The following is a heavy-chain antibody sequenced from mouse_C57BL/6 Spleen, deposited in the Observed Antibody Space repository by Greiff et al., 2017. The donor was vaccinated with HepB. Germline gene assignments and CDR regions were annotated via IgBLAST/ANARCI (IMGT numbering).Heavy chain of an antibody. CDR2: ISSGSSTI. CDR3: ARYYYSKYYYAMDY. V-gene: IGHV5-17*01. CDR1: GFTFSDYG. J-gene: IGHJ4*01. D-gene: IGHD2-5*01. Sequence: EVMLVESGGGLVKPGGSLKLSCAASGFTFSDYGMHWVRQAPEKGLEWVAYISSGSSTIYYADTVKGRFTISRDNAKNTLFLQMTSLRSEDTAMYYCARYYYSKYYYAMDYWGQGTSVTVSS.